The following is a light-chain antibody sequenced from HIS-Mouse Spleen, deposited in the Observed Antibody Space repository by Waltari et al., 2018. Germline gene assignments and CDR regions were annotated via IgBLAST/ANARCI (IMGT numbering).Light chain of an antibody. CDR3: QVWDSSSDHHVV. J-gene: IGLJ2*01. CDR2: DDR. V-gene: IGLV3-21*02. Sequence: SYVLTQPPSVSVAPGQTARITCGGNNLGSKSVHWYQQKPGQAPVLVVYDDRDRPSGIPERFSGSNSGNTATLTISRVEAGDEADYYCQVWDSSSDHHVVFGGGTKLTVL. CDR1: NLGSKS.